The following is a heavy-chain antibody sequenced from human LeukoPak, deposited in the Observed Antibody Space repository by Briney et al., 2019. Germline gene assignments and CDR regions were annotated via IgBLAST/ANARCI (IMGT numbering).Heavy chain of an antibody. CDR3: ARDLIVSSGLLDY. D-gene: IGHD6-19*01. V-gene: IGHV3-33*01. J-gene: IGHJ4*02. Sequence: PGRSLRLSCAASGFTFSSYGMHWVRQAPGKGLEWVAVIWYDGSNKYYADSVKGRFAISRDNSKNTLYLQMNSLRAEDTAVYYCARDLIVSSGLLDYWGQGTLVTVSS. CDR1: GFTFSSYG. CDR2: IWYDGSNK.